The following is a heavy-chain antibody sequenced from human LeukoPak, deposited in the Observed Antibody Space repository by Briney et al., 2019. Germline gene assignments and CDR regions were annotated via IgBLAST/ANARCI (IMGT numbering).Heavy chain of an antibody. J-gene: IGHJ4*02. CDR1: GFTFSSFD. V-gene: IGHV3-13*01. CDR3: ARGLMKYCNRTNCPFDY. Sequence: PGGSLRLSCAASGFTFSSFDMHWVRQATGKGLEWVSAVGTLGVTYYPGSVKGRFTISRENAKNSLYLQMDSLRAEDTAVYYCARGLMKYCNRTNCPFDYWGQGTLVTVSS. CDR2: VGTLGVT. D-gene: IGHD2-2*01.